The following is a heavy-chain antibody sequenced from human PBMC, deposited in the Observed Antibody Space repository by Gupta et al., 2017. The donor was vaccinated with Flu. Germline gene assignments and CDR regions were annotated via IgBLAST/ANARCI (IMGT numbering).Heavy chain of an antibody. J-gene: IGHJ4*02. D-gene: IGHD3-22*01. V-gene: IGHV3-21*01. CDR2: ISASSSYI. Sequence: VESGGTLVKPGGSLRLSCVGSGFAFSSYSLNWVRQAPGKRLEWVSSISASSSYINYADSVKGRFTISRDNLKNSVYLQMNSLRAEDTGVYYCARHHDATMRLVVPFDYWGPGTVVTVSS. CDR1: GFAFSSYS. CDR3: ARHHDATMRLVVPFDY.